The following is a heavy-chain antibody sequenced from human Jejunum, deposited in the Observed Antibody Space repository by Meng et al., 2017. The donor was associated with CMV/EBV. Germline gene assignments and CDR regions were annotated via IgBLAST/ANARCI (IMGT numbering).Heavy chain of an antibody. CDR3: ARDIDH. Sequence: EVQLVDSGGGLVMPGGSLRLSCIGSGFTFSSYIMNWVRQAPGKGLEWVSSISSSSRYINYADSVKGRFTISRDNAKNSLYLQMNSLRVEDTAIYYCARDIDHWGQGTLVTVSS. J-gene: IGHJ5*02. CDR1: GFTFSSYI. V-gene: IGHV3-21*01. CDR2: ISSSSRYI.